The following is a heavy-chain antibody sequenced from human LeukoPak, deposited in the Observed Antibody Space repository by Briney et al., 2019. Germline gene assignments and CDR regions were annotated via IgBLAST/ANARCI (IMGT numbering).Heavy chain of an antibody. J-gene: IGHJ4*02. V-gene: IGHV3-7*03. CDR2: IKEDGSEK. CDR1: GFTFSNYW. CDR3: ARDNFWAHEY. D-gene: IGHD3-16*01. Sequence: PGGSLRLSCVASGFTFSNYWMSWVRQAPGKGLEWVANIKEDGSEKYYVDSVKGRFTISRDNAKKSLYLQMSSLRDEDTAIYYCARDNFWAHEYGGQGTLVTVSS.